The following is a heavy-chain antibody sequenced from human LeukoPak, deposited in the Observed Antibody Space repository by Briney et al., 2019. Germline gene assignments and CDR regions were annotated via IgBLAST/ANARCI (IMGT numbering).Heavy chain of an antibody. CDR1: GFTFSSYE. V-gene: IGHV3-48*03. CDR2: ISSSGSTI. D-gene: IGHD5-24*01. J-gene: IGHJ4*02. Sequence: GGSLRLSCAASGFTFSSYEMNWVRQAPVKGLEWVSYISSSGSTIYYADSVKGRFTISRDNAKNSLYLQMNSLRAEDTAVYYGASAAPRIVEMATIPGYWGQGTLVTVSS. CDR3: ASAAPRIVEMATIPGY.